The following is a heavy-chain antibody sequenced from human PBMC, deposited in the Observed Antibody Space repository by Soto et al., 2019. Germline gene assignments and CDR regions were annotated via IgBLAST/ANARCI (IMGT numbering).Heavy chain of an antibody. V-gene: IGHV3-9*02. J-gene: IGHJ4*02. CDR1: GFTADDYA. Sequence: VQLVESGGGLVQPGRSLRLSCVASGFTADDYAMHWVRQAPGKGLEWVSGISSNSDTIDYADSVKGRFTISRDNAKNSLFLQMNSLRPEDTALYYCAKDMKWGAMTTIHYFDSWGQGTLVTVSS. CDR3: AKDMKWGAMTTIHYFDS. CDR2: ISSNSDTI. D-gene: IGHD4-17*01.